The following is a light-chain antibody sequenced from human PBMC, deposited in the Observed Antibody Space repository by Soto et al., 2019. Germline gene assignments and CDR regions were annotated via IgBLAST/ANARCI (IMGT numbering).Light chain of an antibody. J-gene: IGLJ1*01. CDR2: EVS. V-gene: IGLV2-14*01. Sequence: QSVLTQAASVSGCPGQSITISCTGTSSDVGGYNYVSWYQQHPGKAPKLMIYEVSSRPSGVSNRFSGSKSGNTASLTISGLQAEDEADYYCSSYTSSSTSRVFGTGTKVTVL. CDR1: SSDVGGYNY. CDR3: SSYTSSSTSRV.